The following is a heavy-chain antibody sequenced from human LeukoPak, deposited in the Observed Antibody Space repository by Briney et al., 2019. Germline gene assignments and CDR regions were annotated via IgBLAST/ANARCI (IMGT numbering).Heavy chain of an antibody. CDR3: ARRLDGWACGHPIDY. CDR1: GGSISSSSYY. CDR2: IYYSGST. Sequence: SETLSLTCTVSGGSISSSSYYWGWIRQPPGKGLEWIGSIYYSGSTYYNPSLKSRVTISVDTSKNQFSLKLSSVTAADTAVYYCARRLDGWACGHPIDYWGQGTLVTVSS. J-gene: IGHJ4*02. D-gene: IGHD1-26*01. V-gene: IGHV4-39*01.